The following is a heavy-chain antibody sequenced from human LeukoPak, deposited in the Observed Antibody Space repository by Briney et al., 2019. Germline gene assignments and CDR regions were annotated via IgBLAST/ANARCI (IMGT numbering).Heavy chain of an antibody. J-gene: IGHJ4*02. CDR1: GYTFTSYY. V-gene: IGHV1-46*01. CDR3: ARGRIAAAGSALFDY. Sequence: ASVKVSCKASGYTFTSYYMHWVRQAPGQGLEWMGIINPSGGSTSYAQKFQGRVTMTRDTSTSTVYMELSSLRSEDTAVYYCARGRIAAAGSALFDYWGQGALVTVSS. D-gene: IGHD6-13*01. CDR2: INPSGGST.